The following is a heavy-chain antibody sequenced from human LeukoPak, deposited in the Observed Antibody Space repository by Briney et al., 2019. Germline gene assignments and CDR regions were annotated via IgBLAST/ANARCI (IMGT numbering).Heavy chain of an antibody. CDR3: VKERPGKAYADY. CDR1: GFTFSSCA. D-gene: IGHD1-26*01. V-gene: IGHV3-23*01. Sequence: AGGSLRLSCAASGFTFSSCAMSWVRQAPGKGLEWVSAISGSGDKTYYADSVKGRFTISRDNSRFTVHLQMNSLRGEDTAEYYCVKERPGKAYADYWGQGTLVTVSS. J-gene: IGHJ4*02. CDR2: ISGSGDKT.